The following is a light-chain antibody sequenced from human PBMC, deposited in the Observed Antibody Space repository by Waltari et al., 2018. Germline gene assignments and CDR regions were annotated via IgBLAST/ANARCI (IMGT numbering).Light chain of an antibody. CDR1: GSNIGSNT. V-gene: IGLV1-44*01. CDR2: GYD. CDR3: ASWDDFLNGLV. Sequence: QSVLTQPPSASETPGQRLTISCSGSGSNIGSNTVRWYRQFPGTAPTLVMFGYDKPPSGVPGRFAGSKSGTSASLAISGLQPEDEADYYCASWDDFLNGLVFGSGTKVTVL. J-gene: IGLJ1*01.